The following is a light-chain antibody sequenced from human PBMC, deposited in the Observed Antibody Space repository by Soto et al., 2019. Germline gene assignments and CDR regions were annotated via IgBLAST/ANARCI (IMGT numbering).Light chain of an antibody. CDR2: VNSDGRH. V-gene: IGLV4-69*01. J-gene: IGLJ3*02. Sequence: QPVLTQSPSASASLGASVKLTCTLSSGHSSYAIAWHQQQPEKGPRYLMKVNSDGRHSKGDGIPDRFSGSSSGAERYLTISSLQPEDEADYYCQTWGTGIRGVFGGGTKLTVL. CDR1: SGHSSYA. CDR3: QTWGTGIRGV.